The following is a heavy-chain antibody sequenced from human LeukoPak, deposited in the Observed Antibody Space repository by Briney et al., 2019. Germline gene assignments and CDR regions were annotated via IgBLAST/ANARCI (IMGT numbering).Heavy chain of an antibody. CDR3: AKSYNGYESKPDY. J-gene: IGHJ4*02. CDR2: ISNSGGRT. Sequence: GGSLRLSCAASGFPFSSYAMSWVRQAPGKGLEWVSSISNSGGRTFYTDSVKGRFTISRDNSKITLYLQMNSLRAEDTAVYYCAKSYNGYESKPDYWGQGTLVTVSS. D-gene: IGHD5-12*01. V-gene: IGHV3-23*01. CDR1: GFPFSSYA.